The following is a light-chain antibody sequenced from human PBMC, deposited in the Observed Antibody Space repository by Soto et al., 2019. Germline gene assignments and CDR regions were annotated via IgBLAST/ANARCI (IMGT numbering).Light chain of an antibody. Sequence: QSVLTQPPSVSGAPGQRVTISCTGSSSNIGAHYNVHWYQQLPGTAPKLLIYGNSNRPSGVPDRFSGSKSGTSASLAITGLRAVDEGDYYCQSYDSSLSGSEVFGGGTKLTVL. J-gene: IGLJ2*01. CDR1: SSNIGAHYN. V-gene: IGLV1-40*01. CDR3: QSYDSSLSGSEV. CDR2: GNS.